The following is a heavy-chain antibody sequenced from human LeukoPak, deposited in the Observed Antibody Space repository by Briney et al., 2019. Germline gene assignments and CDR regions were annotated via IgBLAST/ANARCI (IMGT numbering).Heavy chain of an antibody. CDR2: INPNSGGT. V-gene: IGHV1-2*02. Sequence: ASVKVSCKASGYTFTGYYMHWVRQAPGQGLEWMGWINPNSGGTNYAQKFQGGVTMTRDTSISTAYMELSRLRSDDTAVYYCARDRGRTAMVRGVINWFDPWGQGTLVTVSS. CDR3: ARDRGRTAMVRGVINWFDP. J-gene: IGHJ5*02. D-gene: IGHD3-10*01. CDR1: GYTFTGYY.